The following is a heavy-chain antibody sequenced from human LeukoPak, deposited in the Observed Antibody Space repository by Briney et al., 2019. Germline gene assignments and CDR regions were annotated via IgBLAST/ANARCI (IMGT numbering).Heavy chain of an antibody. Sequence: GGSLRLSCAASGFTFSSYAMQWVRQAPGKGLEYVSAISSNGGGTYCANSVKGRFTISRDNSKNTLYLQMGRLRAEDMAVYYCAVSEYYGPASYSTDAFDIWGQGTMVTVSS. V-gene: IGHV3-64*01. J-gene: IGHJ3*02. CDR3: AVSEYYGPASYSTDAFDI. CDR2: ISSNGGGT. CDR1: GFTFSSYA. D-gene: IGHD3-10*01.